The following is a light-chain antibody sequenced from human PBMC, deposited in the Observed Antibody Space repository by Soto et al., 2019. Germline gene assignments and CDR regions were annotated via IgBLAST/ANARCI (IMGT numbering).Light chain of an antibody. CDR3: QQANSFPHT. V-gene: IGKV1-12*01. J-gene: IGKJ4*01. CDR2: AAS. CDR1: QSISSW. Sequence: DIQRTQSPSTLSASVGDRFTITWRVSQSISSWLAWYQQTPGKAPKLLIYAASSLQSGVPSRFSGSGSGTDFTLTISSLQPEDFATYYCQQANSFPHTFGGGTKVDIK.